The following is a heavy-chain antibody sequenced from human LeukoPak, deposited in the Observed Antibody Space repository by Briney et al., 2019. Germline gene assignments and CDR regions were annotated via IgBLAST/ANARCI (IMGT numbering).Heavy chain of an antibody. CDR3: AREMATTSDY. J-gene: IGHJ4*02. V-gene: IGHV4-34*01. CDR2: INHSGST. Sequence: SETLSLTCAVYGGSFSGYFWSWIRQPPGKGLEWIGEINHSGSTNYNPSLKSRVTISVDTSKNQFSLKLSSVTAADTAVYYCAREMATTSDYWGQGTLVTVSS. CDR1: GGSFSGYF. D-gene: IGHD5-24*01.